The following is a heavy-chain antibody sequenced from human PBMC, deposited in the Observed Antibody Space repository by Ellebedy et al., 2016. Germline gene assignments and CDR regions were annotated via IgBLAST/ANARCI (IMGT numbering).Heavy chain of an antibody. V-gene: IGHV3-13*01. D-gene: IGHD3-16*01. J-gene: IGHJ6*02. Sequence: GGSLRLSCAASGFIFSGYDFHWVRQPTGKGLEWVAAIGTGGDTYYTDSVKGRFPISRDNAKNLLYLQMNSLRAEDTAVYYCARESRVWYYYYGMDVWGQGTTVTVSS. CDR3: ARESRVWYYYYGMDV. CDR2: IGTGGDT. CDR1: GFIFSGYD.